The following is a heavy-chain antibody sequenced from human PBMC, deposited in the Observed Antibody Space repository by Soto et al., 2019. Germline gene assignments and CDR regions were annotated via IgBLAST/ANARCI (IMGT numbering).Heavy chain of an antibody. V-gene: IGHV3-30-3*02. CDR1: GFSFSFGSSA. J-gene: IGHJ4*02. CDR3: AKRAAVTGAYLDS. CDR2: FSFGGGNK. Sequence: QVQLVESGGGVVPPGRSLKISCVAPGFSFSFGSSALNWVRQAPSKGPEWVAVFSFGGGNKFYAGSVKGRFTISRDNSKSTLYLEMSSLRPDDTAGYYCAKRAAVTGAYLDSWGQGTLVSVSS. D-gene: IGHD4-4*01.